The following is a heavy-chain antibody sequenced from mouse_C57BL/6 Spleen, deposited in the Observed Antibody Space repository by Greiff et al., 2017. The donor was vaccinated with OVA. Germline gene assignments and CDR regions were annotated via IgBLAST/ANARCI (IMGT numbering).Heavy chain of an antibody. V-gene: IGHV1-69*01. CDR3: ERGALYYDSSHWYFDV. D-gene: IGHD1-1*01. Sequence: QVQLQQPGAELVMPGASVKLSCKASGYTFTSYWMHWVKQRPGQGLEWIGEIDPSDSYTNYNQKFKGKSTLTVDKSSSTAYMQLRSLTSEDSAVYYCERGALYYDSSHWYFDVWGTGTTVTVSS. J-gene: IGHJ1*03. CDR1: GYTFTSYW. CDR2: IDPSDSYT.